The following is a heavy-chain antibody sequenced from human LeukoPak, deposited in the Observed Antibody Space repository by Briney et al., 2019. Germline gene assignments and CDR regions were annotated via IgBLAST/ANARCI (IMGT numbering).Heavy chain of an antibody. V-gene: IGHV3-53*01. Sequence: GGSLRLSCAASGFTVSNSYMSLVRQAPGKGLEWVSVLYSGGGAYYTDSVRGRFTISRDSSKNTLYLQMNSLRADDTAVYYCVGQTHKDYWGQGTLVTVSS. CDR2: LYSGGGA. CDR3: VGQTHKDY. J-gene: IGHJ4*02. CDR1: GFTVSNSY.